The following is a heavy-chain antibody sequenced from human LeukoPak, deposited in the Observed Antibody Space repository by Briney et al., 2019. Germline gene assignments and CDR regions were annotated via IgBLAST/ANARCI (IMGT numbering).Heavy chain of an antibody. J-gene: IGHJ6*02. CDR2: ISYDGSNK. Sequence: PGRSLRLSCAASGFTFSSYGMHGVRQAPGKGLEWVAVISYDGSNKYYADSVKGRFTISRDNSKNTLYLQMNSLRAEDTAVYYCAGDGSNYGMDVWGQGTTVTVSS. CDR3: AGDGSNYGMDV. V-gene: IGHV3-30*03. CDR1: GFTFSSYG. D-gene: IGHD3-10*01.